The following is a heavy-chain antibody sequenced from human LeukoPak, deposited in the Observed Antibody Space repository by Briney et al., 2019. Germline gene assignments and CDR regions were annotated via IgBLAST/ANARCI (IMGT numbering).Heavy chain of an antibody. CDR1: GFTFSSYE. CDR3: ARERPEIGY. Sequence: PGGSLRLSCAASGFTFSSYEMNWVRQAPGKGLEWVSYISSSGTTIYYADSVKGRFTISRDNAKNSLYLQMNSLRAEDTAVYYCARERPEIGYWGQGTLVTVSS. V-gene: IGHV3-48*03. J-gene: IGHJ4*02. CDR2: ISSSGTTI.